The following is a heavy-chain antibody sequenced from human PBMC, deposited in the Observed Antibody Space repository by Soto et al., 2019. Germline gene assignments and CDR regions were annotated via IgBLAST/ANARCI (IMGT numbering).Heavy chain of an antibody. CDR1: GGSFSGYY. Sequence: SETLSLTCPIYGGSFSGYYWSWIRHPPGKGLEWIGEINHSGSTNYSPSLKRRVSISVDTSKDKFSLNLSSVTAADTAVYYCASGKTRTARPSLRYYYYGLDVWGQGTTVT. CDR3: ASGKTRTARPSLRYYYYGLDV. D-gene: IGHD6-6*01. V-gene: IGHV4-34*01. CDR2: INHSGST. J-gene: IGHJ6*02.